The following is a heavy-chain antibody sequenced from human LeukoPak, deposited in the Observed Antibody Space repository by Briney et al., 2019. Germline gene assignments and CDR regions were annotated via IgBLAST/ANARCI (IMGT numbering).Heavy chain of an antibody. V-gene: IGHV4-34*01. CDR1: GGSFSGYY. CDR3: ARGARTYRKQGIAGAGTGRGWFDP. J-gene: IGHJ5*02. Sequence: SETLSLTCAVYGGSFSGYYWSWIRQPPGKGLEWIGEINHSGSTNYNPSLKSRVTISVDTSKNQFSLKLSSVTAAETAVYYCARGARTYRKQGIAGAGTGRGWFDPWGQGTLVTVSS. D-gene: IGHD6-13*01. CDR2: INHSGST.